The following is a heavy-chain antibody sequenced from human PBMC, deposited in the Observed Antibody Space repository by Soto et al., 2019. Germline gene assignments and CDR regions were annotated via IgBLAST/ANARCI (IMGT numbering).Heavy chain of an antibody. D-gene: IGHD2-2*01. CDR2: IYYSGST. J-gene: IGHJ5*02. V-gene: IGHV4-59*01. CDR1: GGSISSYY. CDR3: ARDSPYCSSTSCYSHNWFDP. Sequence: SETLSLTCTVSGGSISSYYWSWIRQPPGKGLEWIGYIYYSGSTNYNPSLKSRVTISVDTSKNQFSLKLSSVTAADTAVYYCARDSPYCSSTSCYSHNWFDPWGQGTLVTVSS.